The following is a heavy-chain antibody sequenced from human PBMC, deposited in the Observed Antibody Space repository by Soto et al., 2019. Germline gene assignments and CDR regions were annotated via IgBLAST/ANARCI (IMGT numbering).Heavy chain of an antibody. D-gene: IGHD6-19*01. CDR3: AKADGEQWLLPHLEN. V-gene: IGHV3-23*01. CDR2: ISCCGGTA. J-gene: IGHJ4*02. Sequence: EVQLLESGGDLVRPGESLRISCAASGFNFNKYAMSWVRQAPGEGLEWVSGISCCGGTASYADSVKGRFTIARDDSKNTLFLHMNSLRVEDTAEYYCAKADGEQWLLPHLENWGRGTLVTVS. CDR1: GFNFNKYA.